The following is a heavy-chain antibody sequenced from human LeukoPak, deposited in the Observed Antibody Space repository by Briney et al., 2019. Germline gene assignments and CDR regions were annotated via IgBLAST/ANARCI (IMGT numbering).Heavy chain of an antibody. D-gene: IGHD3-22*01. CDR1: GGSISSGGYY. CDR3: ARSNYYDSSGSNFDY. J-gene: IGHJ4*02. V-gene: IGHV4-39*01. CDR2: IYYSGST. Sequence: SQTLSLTCTVSGGSISSGGYYWSWIRQPPGKGLEWIGSIYYSGSTYYNPSLKSRVTISVDTSKNQFSLKLSSVTAADTAVYYCARSNYYDSSGSNFDYWGQGTLVTVSS.